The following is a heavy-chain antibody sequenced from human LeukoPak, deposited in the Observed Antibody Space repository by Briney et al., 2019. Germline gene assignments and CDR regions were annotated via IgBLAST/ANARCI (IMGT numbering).Heavy chain of an antibody. CDR2: INAGNGNT. D-gene: IGHD2-21*02. Sequence: ASVKVSCKASGYTFTNYAILWVRQAPGQRLEWMGWINAGNGNTKYSQKFQGRATLTRDTSASTASMEMSSLRSEDTALYYCARGRWSATTASYYFDFWGLGTLVTVSS. CDR3: ARGRWSATTASYYFDF. V-gene: IGHV1-3*01. CDR1: GYTFTNYA. J-gene: IGHJ4*02.